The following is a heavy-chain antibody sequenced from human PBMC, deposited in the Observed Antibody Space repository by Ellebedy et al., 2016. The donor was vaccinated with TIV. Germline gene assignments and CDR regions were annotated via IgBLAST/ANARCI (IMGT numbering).Heavy chain of an antibody. J-gene: IGHJ4*02. Sequence: GESLKISCAASGSTFRSYAMTWVRQAPGKGLEWVSSISDSGSNTYYEDSVRGRFTISGDNSKNTLFLQLYSLNAEDTAVYYCVQGGSMIGGPTPPYWGQGTLVTVSS. CDR3: VQGGSMIGGPTPPY. CDR1: GSTFRSYA. D-gene: IGHD3-22*01. CDR2: ISDSGSNT. V-gene: IGHV3-23*01.